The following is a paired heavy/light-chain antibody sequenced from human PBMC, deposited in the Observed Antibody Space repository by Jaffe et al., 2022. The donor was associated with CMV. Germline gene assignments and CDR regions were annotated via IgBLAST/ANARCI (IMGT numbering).Light chain of an antibody. Sequence: QSALTQPASVSGSPGQSITFSCTGTSSDVGGYNFVSWYQQHPGKAPKLMIYDVSSRPSGVSNRFSGSKSGNTASLTISGLQAEDEADYYCSSYTSSNIRYVFGTGTKVTVL. V-gene: IGLV2-14*03. CDR2: DVS. J-gene: IGLJ1*01. CDR1: SSDVGGYNF. CDR3: SSYTSSNIRYV.
Heavy chain of an antibody. CDR3: AKDGLPGNYYHYYYYYMDV. CDR1: GFSFTTYA. D-gene: IGHD1-26*01. J-gene: IGHJ6*03. V-gene: IGHV3-23*04. Sequence: EVQLVESGGDLVQPGGSLRLSCAASGFSFTTYAMSWVRQAPGEGLEWVSTITDSGGYTYYADSVKGRFTISRDNSKNTLYLQMNSLRAEDTAVYYCAKDGLPGNYYHYYYYYMDVWGKGTTVTVPS. CDR2: ITDSGGYT.